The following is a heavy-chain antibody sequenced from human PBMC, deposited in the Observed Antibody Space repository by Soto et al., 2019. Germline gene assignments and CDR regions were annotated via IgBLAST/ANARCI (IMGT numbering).Heavy chain of an antibody. CDR2: ISYDGGNK. CDR1: GFTFSSYA. J-gene: IGHJ6*02. Sequence: GGSLRLSCVASGFTFSSYAMHWVRQAPGKGLEWVAVISYDGGNKYYADSVKGRFTISRDNSKNTLYLQMNSLRAEDTAVYYCASADAGTKYYYYYYGMDVWGQGTTVTVSS. CDR3: ASADAGTKYYYYYYGMDV. V-gene: IGHV3-30-3*01. D-gene: IGHD6-13*01.